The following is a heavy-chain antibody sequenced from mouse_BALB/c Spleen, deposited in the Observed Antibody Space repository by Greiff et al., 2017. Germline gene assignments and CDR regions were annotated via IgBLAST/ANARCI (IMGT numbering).Heavy chain of an antibody. CDR3: ARFLTTVVARAMDY. Sequence: EVQLQQSGPELVKPGASVKMSCKASGYTFTSYVMHWVKQKPGQGLEWIGYINPYNDGTKYNEKFKGKATLTSDKSSSTAYMELSSLTSEDSAVYYCARFLTTVVARAMDYWGQGTSVTVSS. J-gene: IGHJ4*01. D-gene: IGHD1-1*01. CDR2: INPYNDGT. CDR1: GYTFTSYV. V-gene: IGHV1-14*01.